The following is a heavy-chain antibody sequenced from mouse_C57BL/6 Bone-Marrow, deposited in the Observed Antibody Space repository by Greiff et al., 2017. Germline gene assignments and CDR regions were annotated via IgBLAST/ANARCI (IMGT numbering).Heavy chain of an antibody. Sequence: QVQLQQSGAELVRPGTSVKVSCKASGYAFTNYLIEWVKQRPGQGLEWIGVINPGSGGTNYNEKFKGKATLTADKSSSTAYMQLSSLSSEDSAVYFCARYYGSSYGWYFDVWGTGTTVTVSS. J-gene: IGHJ1*03. CDR3: ARYYGSSYGWYFDV. CDR2: INPGSGGT. V-gene: IGHV1-54*01. D-gene: IGHD1-1*01. CDR1: GYAFTNYL.